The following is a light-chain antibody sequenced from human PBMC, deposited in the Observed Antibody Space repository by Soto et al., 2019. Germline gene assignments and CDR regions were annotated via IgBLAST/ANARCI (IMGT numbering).Light chain of an antibody. CDR1: QGIGTS. CDR3: QKYDRAPT. CDR2: TAS. J-gene: IGKJ1*01. Sequence: DIQMTQSPSSLSASVGDRVTITCRPSQGIGTSLAWYQQKPGAVPKLLIHTASTLQSEVPSRFSGSGSGTDFTLTISSLQPEDVATYYCQKYDRAPTFGPGTKVEIK. V-gene: IGKV1-27*01.